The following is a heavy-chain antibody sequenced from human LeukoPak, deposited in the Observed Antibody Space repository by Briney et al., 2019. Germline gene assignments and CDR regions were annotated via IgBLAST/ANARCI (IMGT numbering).Heavy chain of an antibody. CDR3: ARGPGSSWPFDY. CDR2: IYYSGST. V-gene: IGHV4-59*01. J-gene: IGHJ4*02. D-gene: IGHD6-13*01. Sequence: SETLSLTCAVSGGSISTYYWSCLRQPPGKGLEWIGYIYYSGSTNYNPSLQSRVTISVDTSKNQFSLKLSSVTAADTAVYYCARGPGSSWPFDYWGQGTLVTVSS. CDR1: GGSISTYY.